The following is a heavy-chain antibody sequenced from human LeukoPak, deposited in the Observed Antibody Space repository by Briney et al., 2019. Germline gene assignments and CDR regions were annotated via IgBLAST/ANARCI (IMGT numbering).Heavy chain of an antibody. Sequence: PGGSLRLSCVASGFTFSSYDMAWVRQAPGKGLEWVFAISNSGDRTFYADSVKGRFTISRDNSKNMVYVQMRSLRAEDTAIYYCAKVPHGDQYVFDYWGQGTLVAVSS. CDR2: ISNSGDRT. D-gene: IGHD4-17*01. CDR3: AKVPHGDQYVFDY. V-gene: IGHV3-23*01. CDR1: GFTFSSYD. J-gene: IGHJ4*02.